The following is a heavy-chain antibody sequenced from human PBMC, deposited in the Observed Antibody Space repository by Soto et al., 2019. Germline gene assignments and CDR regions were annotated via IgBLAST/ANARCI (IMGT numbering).Heavy chain of an antibody. D-gene: IGHD3-16*01. CDR1: GGTFSDYA. CDR3: ARDRIQLRLGKYSFNGMDV. Sequence: QVQLVQSGAEMRKPGSSLRVSCKASGGTFSDYAFSWVRQAPGQGLEWMGGIVPRFGSPNYAQKFGGRVTITADTSTSTVYMELSVLRFDDTAVYFCARDRIQLRLGKYSFNGMDVWGQGTTITVSS. V-gene: IGHV1-69*06. CDR2: IVPRFGSP. J-gene: IGHJ6*02.